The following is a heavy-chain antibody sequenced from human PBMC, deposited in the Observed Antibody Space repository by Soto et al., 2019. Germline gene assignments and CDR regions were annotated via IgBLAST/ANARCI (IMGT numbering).Heavy chain of an antibody. CDR2: ISSSTSYV. V-gene: IGHV3-21*06. CDR3: ARDPSEGRVGNWFES. J-gene: IGHJ5*01. D-gene: IGHD2-2*01. CDR1: GFTFSRYG. Sequence: RRLSCAASGFTFSRYGMNWLRQAPGKGLEWVASISSSTSYVYYADSVKGRFSTSRDNAKNILYLEMYALRTEDTAVYYCARDPSEGRVGNWFESWGQGTLVTVSS.